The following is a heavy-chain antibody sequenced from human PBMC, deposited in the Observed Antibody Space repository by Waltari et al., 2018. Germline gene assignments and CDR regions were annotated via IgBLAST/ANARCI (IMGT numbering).Heavy chain of an antibody. CDR2: IFPILGIA. CDR1: GGTFSSYA. Sequence: QVQLVQSGAEVKKPGSSVTVSCKASGGTFSSYAISWVRQAPGTGLEWMGGIFPILGIANDAQKFQGRVTITADESTSTAYMELSSLRSEDTAVYSCASPRDGYNCFDYWGQGTLVTVSS. D-gene: IGHD5-12*01. J-gene: IGHJ4*02. CDR3: ASPRDGYNCFDY. V-gene: IGHV1-69*04.